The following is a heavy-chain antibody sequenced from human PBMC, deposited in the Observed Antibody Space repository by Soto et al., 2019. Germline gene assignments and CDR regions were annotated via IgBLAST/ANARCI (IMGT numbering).Heavy chain of an antibody. CDR3: ATEVVVVGGDQSTFYHCMDG. J-gene: IGHJ6*02. V-gene: IGHV1-46*01. D-gene: IGHD2-2*01. CDR2: LNPTGGST. CDR1: GYPFTSYY. Sequence: ASVKVSCKASGYPFTSYYMHWLRQAPGQGLEWMGVLNPTGGSTTYAQNFQGRVTMTRDTSTSTVYVELSSLRSGDTAVYYCATEVVVVGGDQSTFYHCMDGWGQGTTVTVSS.